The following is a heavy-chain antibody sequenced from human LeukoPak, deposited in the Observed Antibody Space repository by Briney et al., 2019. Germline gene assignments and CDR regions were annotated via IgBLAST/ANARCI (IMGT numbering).Heavy chain of an antibody. CDR1: GGSISSDSHY. Sequence: SETLSLTCTVSGGSISSDSHYWSWIRQPAGKGLEWIGSIYHSGNTYYNPSLKSRVTISVDTSKNQFSLKLSSVTAADTAVYYCGRYGGNSGAIDYWGQGTLVTVSS. CDR2: IYHSGNT. D-gene: IGHD4-23*01. CDR3: GRYGGNSGAIDY. V-gene: IGHV4-39*07. J-gene: IGHJ4*02.